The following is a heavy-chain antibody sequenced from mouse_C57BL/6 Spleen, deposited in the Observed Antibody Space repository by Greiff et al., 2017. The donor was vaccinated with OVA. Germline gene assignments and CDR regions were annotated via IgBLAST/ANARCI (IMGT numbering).Heavy chain of an antibody. D-gene: IGHD2-2*01. CDR2: ISYDGSN. CDR1: GYSITSGYY. CDR3: ARPIYYGYDGGFAY. V-gene: IGHV3-6*01. J-gene: IGHJ3*01. Sequence: LQESGPGLVKPSQSLSLTCSVTGYSITSGYYWNWIRQFPGNNLEWMGYISYDGSNNYNPSLKNRISITRETSKNQFFLKLNSVTTEDTATYYCARPIYYGYDGGFAYWGQGTLVTVSA.